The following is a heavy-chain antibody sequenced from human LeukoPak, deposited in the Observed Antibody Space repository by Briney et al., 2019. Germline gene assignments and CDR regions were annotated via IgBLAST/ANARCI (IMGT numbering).Heavy chain of an antibody. CDR1: GFTVSSNY. D-gene: IGHD3-10*01. Sequence: GGSLRLSCAASGFTVSSNYMSWVRQAPGKGLEWVSVIYSGGSTYYADSVKGRSTISRDNSKNTLYLQMNSLRAEDTAVYYCARFRSQLGAFDIWGQGTMVTVSS. J-gene: IGHJ3*02. CDR3: ARFRSQLGAFDI. CDR2: IYSGGST. V-gene: IGHV3-53*01.